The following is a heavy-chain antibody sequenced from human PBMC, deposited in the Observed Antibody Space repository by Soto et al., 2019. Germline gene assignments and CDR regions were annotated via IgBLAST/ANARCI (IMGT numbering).Heavy chain of an antibody. CDR2: IWYDGSNK. CDR3: ARDSSGYDSLSYFDY. Sequence: QVQLVESGGGVVQPGRSLRLSCAASGFTFSSYGMHWVRQAPGKGLEWVAVIWYDGSNKYYADSVKGRFTISRDNSKNTLYRQMNSLRAEATAVYYCARDSSGYDSLSYFDYWGQGTLVTVSS. V-gene: IGHV3-33*01. D-gene: IGHD3-22*01. CDR1: GFTFSSYG. J-gene: IGHJ4*02.